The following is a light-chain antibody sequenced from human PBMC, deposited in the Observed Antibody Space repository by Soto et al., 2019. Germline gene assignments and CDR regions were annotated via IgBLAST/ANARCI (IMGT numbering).Light chain of an antibody. CDR1: ESINNN. J-gene: IGKJ4*01. CDR3: QQHHKWPLT. V-gene: IGKV3-15*01. CDR2: AAT. Sequence: EIVMTQSPATLSVSPGEGATLSCTASESINNNLAWYQQKPGQAPRLLIYAATTRATGVPARFSGSGSGTEFTLTISSLQSEDFAVYYCQQHHKWPLTFGGGTKVEIK.